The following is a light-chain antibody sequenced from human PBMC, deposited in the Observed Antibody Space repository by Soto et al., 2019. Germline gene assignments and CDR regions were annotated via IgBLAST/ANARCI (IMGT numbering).Light chain of an antibody. V-gene: IGKV1-5*01. CDR2: DAS. Sequence: DNQMTQSPSPMSASIGDRVAITCRASQDISVWLAWYQQKPGKAPTLLVSDASNLQSGVPSRFSGSGSGSEFTLTISSLQPDDFSTYYCHQYDSYPWTFGQGTKVVIK. CDR3: HQYDSYPWT. CDR1: QDISVW. J-gene: IGKJ1*01.